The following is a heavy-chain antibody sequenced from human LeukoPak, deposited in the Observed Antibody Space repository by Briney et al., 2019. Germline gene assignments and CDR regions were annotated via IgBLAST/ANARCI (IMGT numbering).Heavy chain of an antibody. CDR2: LYDSGNTRFNT. J-gene: IGHJ4*02. CDR3: ARWGHYDILTGYQHYFDL. D-gene: IGHD3-9*01. V-gene: IGHV4-59*01. Sequence: SQTLSLTCTVSGGPLSSYYWSWIRQPPGKGLEWIGYLYDSGNTRFNTRYNPSLKSRVTISEDTSKNQFSLNLRSMTAADTAVYYCARWGHYDILTGYQHYFDLWGQGARVTVSS. CDR1: GGPLSSYY.